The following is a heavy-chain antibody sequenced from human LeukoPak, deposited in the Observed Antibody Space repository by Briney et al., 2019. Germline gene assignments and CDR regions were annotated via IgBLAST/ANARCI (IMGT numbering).Heavy chain of an antibody. CDR2: IYPGDSDT. J-gene: IGHJ4*02. CDR3: ARRSGYSSGWPFDY. Sequence: GESLKISCRGSGYSFATYWIGWVRQMPGKGLEWMGIIYPGDSDTRYSPSFQGQVTISADKSISTAYLLCGSLKASDTAMYYCARRSGYSSGWPFDYWGQGTLVTVSS. CDR1: GYSFATYW. D-gene: IGHD6-19*01. V-gene: IGHV5-51*01.